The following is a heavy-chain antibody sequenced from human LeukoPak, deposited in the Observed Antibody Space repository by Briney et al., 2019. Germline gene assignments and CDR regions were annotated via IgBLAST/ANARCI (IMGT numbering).Heavy chain of an antibody. D-gene: IGHD2-15*01. V-gene: IGHV3-7*01. CDR3: ARVRVGYYFDY. CDR1: GFTFSSYW. Sequence: PGGSLRLSCAASGFTFSSYWMNWVRQAPGRGPEWVAHIKQDGSEKYYLDSVKGRFTISRDNADNSLYLQMNSLRAEDTAVYYCARVRVGYYFDYWGQGTLVTVSS. CDR2: IKQDGSEK. J-gene: IGHJ4*02.